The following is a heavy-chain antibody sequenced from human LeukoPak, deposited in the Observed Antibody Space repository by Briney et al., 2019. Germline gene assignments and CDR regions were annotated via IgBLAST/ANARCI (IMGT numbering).Heavy chain of an antibody. CDR3: AKDRSGGSGFADFDY. CDR2: ISGSGGTT. Sequence: QPGGSLRLSCAASGFTFSNYAMGWVRQAPGKGLEWVSGISGSGGTTIYTDSVKGRFTIYRDTSKNTLYLQMNSLRAEATAVYYCAKDRSGGSGFADFDYWGQGTLVTVSP. D-gene: IGHD2-15*01. CDR1: GFTFSNYA. J-gene: IGHJ4*02. V-gene: IGHV3-23*01.